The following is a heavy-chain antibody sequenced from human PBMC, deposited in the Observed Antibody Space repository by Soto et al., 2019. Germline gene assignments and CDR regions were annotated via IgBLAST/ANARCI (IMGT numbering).Heavy chain of an antibody. V-gene: IGHV3-64D*08. D-gene: IGHD5-12*01. J-gene: IGHJ4*02. CDR3: VNLPSSGYDPFDY. CDR2: ISSNGGST. CDR1: GFTFSSYA. Sequence: PGGSLRLSCSASGFTFSSYAMHWVRQAPGKGLEYVSAISSNGGSTYYADSVKGRFTISRDNSKNTLYLQMSSLRAEDTAVYYCVNLPSSGYDPFDYWGQGTLVTVSS.